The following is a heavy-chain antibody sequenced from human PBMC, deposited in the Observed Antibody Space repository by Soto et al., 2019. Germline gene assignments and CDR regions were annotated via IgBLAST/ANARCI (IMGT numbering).Heavy chain of an antibody. J-gene: IGHJ4*02. CDR3: ARTHDRYDY. CDR2: IYHSGST. V-gene: IGHV4-30-2*01. D-gene: IGHD3-22*01. Sequence: SETLSLTCAVSGGSISSGGYSWSWIRQPPGKGLEWIGYIYHSGSTYYNPSLKSRVTISVDRSKNQFSLKLSSVTAADTAVYYCARTHDRYDYWGQGTRVTVSS. CDR1: GGSISSGGYS.